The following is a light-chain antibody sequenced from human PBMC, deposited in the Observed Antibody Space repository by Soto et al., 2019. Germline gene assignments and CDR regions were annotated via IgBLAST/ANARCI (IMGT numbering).Light chain of an antibody. CDR3: QQYGSSPRT. V-gene: IGKV3-20*01. Sequence: EVVLTQSPGTLSLSPGERATLSCRASQSVSSSYLLWYQQKPGQAPRLLIYGAFSRATAIPDRFSGSGSGTDFTLTISRLEPEDFALNYCQQYGSSPRTFGQGTTVDIK. CDR1: QSVSSSY. J-gene: IGKJ1*01. CDR2: GAF.